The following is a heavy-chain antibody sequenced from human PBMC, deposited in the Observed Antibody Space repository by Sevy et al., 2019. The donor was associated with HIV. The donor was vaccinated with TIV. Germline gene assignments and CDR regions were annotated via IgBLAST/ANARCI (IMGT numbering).Heavy chain of an antibody. D-gene: IGHD6-13*01. J-gene: IGHJ4*02. CDR2: VYYSGST. CDR3: ARSPPWGNTWLYYFDN. CDR1: GGSISSKNYY. V-gene: IGHV4-39*01. Sequence: SETLSLTCTVSGGSISSKNYYWCWLRQPPGKGLEWIGSVYYSGSTYYNPSLKSRVTISVETSKNQFSLTLSSVTAANTAVYYCARSPPWGNTWLYYFDNWGQGTLVTVSS.